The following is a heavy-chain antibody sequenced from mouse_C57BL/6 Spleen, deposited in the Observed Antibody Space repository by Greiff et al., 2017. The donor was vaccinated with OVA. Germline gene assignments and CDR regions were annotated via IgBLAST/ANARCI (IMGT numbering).Heavy chain of an antibody. CDR1: GFTFSDYY. D-gene: IGHD1-1*01. CDR3: ARDYYGSSYPYWYFDV. Sequence: EVQGVESGGGLVQPGGSLKLSCAASGFTFSDYYMYWVRQTPEKRLEWVAYISNGGGSTYYPDTVKGRFTISRDNAKNTLYLQMSRLKSEDTAMYYCARDYYGSSYPYWYFDVWGTGTTVTVSS. CDR2: ISNGGGST. V-gene: IGHV5-12*01. J-gene: IGHJ1*03.